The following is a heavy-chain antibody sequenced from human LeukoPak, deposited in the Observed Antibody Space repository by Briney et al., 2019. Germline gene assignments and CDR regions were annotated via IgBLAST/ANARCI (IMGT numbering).Heavy chain of an antibody. CDR2: INPSGGST. Sequence: ASVKVSCKASGHTFTSYYMHWVRQAPGQGLEWMGIINPSGGSTSYAQKFQGRVTMTRDTSTSTVYMELSSLRSEDTAVYYCARAPGAAVDTAMVEPGVDYWGQGTLVTVSS. V-gene: IGHV1-46*01. D-gene: IGHD5-18*01. J-gene: IGHJ4*02. CDR1: GHTFTSYY. CDR3: ARAPGAAVDTAMVEPGVDY.